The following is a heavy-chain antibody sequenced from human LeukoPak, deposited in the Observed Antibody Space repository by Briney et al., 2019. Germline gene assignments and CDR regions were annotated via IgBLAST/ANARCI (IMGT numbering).Heavy chain of an antibody. CDR1: GFTFSSYA. CDR2: IYSGGNT. V-gene: IGHV3-53*01. D-gene: IGHD3-22*01. Sequence: GGSLRLSCAASGFTFSSYAMNWVRQAPGKGLEWASVIYSGGNTYYADSVKGRFTISRDNSKNTLYLQMNSLRVEDTAVYYCARDRPIDRWGQGTMVTVSS. J-gene: IGHJ3*01. CDR3: ARDRPIDR.